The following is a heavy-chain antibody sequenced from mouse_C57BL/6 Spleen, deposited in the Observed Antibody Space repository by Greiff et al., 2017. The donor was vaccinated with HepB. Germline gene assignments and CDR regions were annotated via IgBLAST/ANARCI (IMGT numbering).Heavy chain of an antibody. J-gene: IGHJ1*03. CDR1: GFTFSDYG. CDR3: ARGITTRYFDV. Sequence: EVKLVESGGGLVKPGGSLKLSCAASGFTFSDYGMHWVRQAPEKGLEWVAYISSGSSTIYYADTVKGRFTISRDNAKNTLFLQMTSLRSEDTAMYYCARGITTRYFDVWGTGTTVTVSS. V-gene: IGHV5-17*01. D-gene: IGHD2-4*01. CDR2: ISSGSSTI.